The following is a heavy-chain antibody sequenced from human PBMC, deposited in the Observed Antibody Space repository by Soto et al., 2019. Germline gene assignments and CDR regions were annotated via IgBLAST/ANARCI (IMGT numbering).Heavy chain of an antibody. V-gene: IGHV1-24*01. J-gene: IGHJ4*02. D-gene: IGHD3-22*01. CDR1: GYTLTELS. Sequence: ASVKVSCKVSGYTLTELSMHWVRQAPGKGLEWMGGFDPEDGETIYAQKFQGRVTMTEDTSTDTAYMELSSLRSDDTAVYYCATGDPYYDSSGQGYWGQGTLVTVSS. CDR3: ATGDPYYDSSGQGY. CDR2: FDPEDGET.